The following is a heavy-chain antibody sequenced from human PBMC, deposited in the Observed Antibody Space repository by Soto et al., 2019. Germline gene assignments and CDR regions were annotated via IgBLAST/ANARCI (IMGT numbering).Heavy chain of an antibody. J-gene: IGHJ5*02. CDR1: GFTFSSYA. Sequence: GGSLRLSCAASGFTFSSYAMSWVRQAPGKGLEWVSAISGSGGSTYYADSVKGRFTISRDNSKNTLYLQMNSLRAEDTAVYYCAKGTRIVATFRDWFDPWGQGTLVTVSS. V-gene: IGHV3-23*01. D-gene: IGHD5-12*01. CDR3: AKGTRIVATFRDWFDP. CDR2: ISGSGGST.